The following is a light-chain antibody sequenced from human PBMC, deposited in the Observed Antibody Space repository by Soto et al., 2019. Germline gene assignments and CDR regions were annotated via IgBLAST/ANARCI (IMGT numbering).Light chain of an antibody. Sequence: EIVMTQSPATLSVSPGERATLSCRASESVGSKVSWYQQKPGQAPRVLIYGASIRATGIPVRFSGSGSGTAFTLTISSLQSEDFALYYCQHHDNWPLITFGQGTRLEIK. CDR2: GAS. V-gene: IGKV3-15*01. J-gene: IGKJ5*01. CDR3: QHHDNWPLIT. CDR1: ESVGSK.